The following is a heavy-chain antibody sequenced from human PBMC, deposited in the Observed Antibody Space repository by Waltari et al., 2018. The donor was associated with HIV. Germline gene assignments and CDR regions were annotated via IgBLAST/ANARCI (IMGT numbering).Heavy chain of an antibody. D-gene: IGHD3-10*01. CDR2: ISESGWKK. V-gene: IGHV3-30*03. J-gene: IGHJ4*02. Sequence: QVQLVESGGGVVQPGDVLRLSCAASGPDFGSDGLHWVRQAPGKGLEGLGAISESGWKKYFGESWGGRLTMSRDKSKKTLYLQMNTLRPEDTAIYFCARDSSQVHWFGESLALWGQGTLVIVSS. CDR3: ARDSSQVHWFGESLAL. CDR1: GPDFGSDG.